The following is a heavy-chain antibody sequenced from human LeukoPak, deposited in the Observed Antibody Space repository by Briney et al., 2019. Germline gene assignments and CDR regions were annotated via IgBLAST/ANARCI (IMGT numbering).Heavy chain of an antibody. J-gene: IGHJ4*02. V-gene: IGHV3-23*01. D-gene: IGHD2-15*01. CDR3: AKDKGSVLVATLIDY. CDR1: GFTFSSYA. Sequence: GGSLRLSCAASGFTFSSYAMSWVRQAPGKGLEWVSAISGSGGSTYYADSVKGRFTISKDNSKNTLYLQMNGLRAEDTAVYYCAKDKGSVLVATLIDYWGQGTLVTVSS. CDR2: ISGSGGST.